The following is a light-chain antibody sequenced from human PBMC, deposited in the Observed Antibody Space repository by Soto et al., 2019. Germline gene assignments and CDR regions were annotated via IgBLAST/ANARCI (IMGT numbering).Light chain of an antibody. CDR3: ISYTSSSTLL. CDR2: DVS. V-gene: IGLV2-14*01. Sequence: SALTQPASVSGSPGQSITISCTGTSSDVGGYNYVSWYQQHPGKAPKLMIYDVSNRPSGVSNRFSGSKSGNTASLTISGLQAEDEADYYCISYTSSSTLLFGTGTKLTVL. J-gene: IGLJ1*01. CDR1: SSDVGGYNY.